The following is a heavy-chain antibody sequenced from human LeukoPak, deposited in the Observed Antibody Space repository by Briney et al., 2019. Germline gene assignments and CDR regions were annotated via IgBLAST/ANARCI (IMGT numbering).Heavy chain of an antibody. CDR2: ITSSSSNI. V-gene: IGHV3-21*01. CDR1: EFTFSNYW. J-gene: IGHJ4*02. D-gene: IGHD6-13*01. CDR3: ARVDYSSSWYYFDY. Sequence: GGSLRLSCAASEFTFSNYWMSWVRQAPGKGLEWVSSITSSSSNIYYADSVKGRFTISRDNAKNSLYLQMNSLRAEDTAVYYCARVDYSSSWYYFDYWGQGALVTVSS.